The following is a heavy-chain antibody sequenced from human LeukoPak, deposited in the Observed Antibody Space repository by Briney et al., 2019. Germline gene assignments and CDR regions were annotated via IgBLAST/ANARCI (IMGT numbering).Heavy chain of an antibody. D-gene: IGHD5-18*01. CDR1: GGSISSYY. CDR3: ARARGYSYGYPFDY. Sequence: SETLSLTCTVSGGSISSYYWSWIRQPPGKGLEWIGYIYYSGSTNYNPSLKSRVTISVDTSKNQFSLKPSSVTAADTAVYYCARARGYSYGYPFDYWGQGTLVTVSS. CDR2: IYYSGST. V-gene: IGHV4-59*08. J-gene: IGHJ4*02.